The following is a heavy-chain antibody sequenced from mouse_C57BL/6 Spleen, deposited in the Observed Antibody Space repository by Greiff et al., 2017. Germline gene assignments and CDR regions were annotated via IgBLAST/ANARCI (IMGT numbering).Heavy chain of an antibody. Sequence: EVQLQQSGAELVRPGASVKLSCTASGFNIKDDYMHWVKQRPEQGLAWIGWIDPENGDTEYASKFQGKATITADTSSNTAYLQLSSLTSEDTAVYYCTKPLFVYYFDYWGQGTTLTVSS. V-gene: IGHV14-4*01. CDR3: TKPLFVYYFDY. CDR1: GFNIKDDY. CDR2: IDPENGDT. D-gene: IGHD6-5*01. J-gene: IGHJ2*01.